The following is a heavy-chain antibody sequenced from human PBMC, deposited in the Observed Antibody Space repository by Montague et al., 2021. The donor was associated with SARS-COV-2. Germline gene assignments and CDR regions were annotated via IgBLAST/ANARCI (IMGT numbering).Heavy chain of an antibody. Sequence: SLRLSCGASGFTFRSYWMHWVRQAPGKGLVWVSRINSDGSSTSYADSXKGRFTISRDNAKNTLYLQMNSLRAEDTAVYYCARDPGTYDYVWGSSLGIDYWGQGTLVTVSS. CDR1: GFTFRSYW. CDR3: ARDPGTYDYVWGSSLGIDY. V-gene: IGHV3-74*01. D-gene: IGHD3-16*01. CDR2: INSDGSST. J-gene: IGHJ4*02.